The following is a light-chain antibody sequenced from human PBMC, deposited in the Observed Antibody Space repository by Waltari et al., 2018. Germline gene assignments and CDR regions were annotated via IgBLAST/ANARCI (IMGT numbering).Light chain of an antibody. CDR1: NIGGKS. Sequence: SYVVTQPPSVSVAPGKTASITCGGNNIGGKSVHWYQQRPGQAPVLVIYDDISRPSGSPGRFSGSNSGDTATLTITGVEAGDEADYSCQVWDGNTDQYVFGTGTKVTVL. CDR3: QVWDGNTDQYV. CDR2: DDI. V-gene: IGLV3-21*04. J-gene: IGLJ1*01.